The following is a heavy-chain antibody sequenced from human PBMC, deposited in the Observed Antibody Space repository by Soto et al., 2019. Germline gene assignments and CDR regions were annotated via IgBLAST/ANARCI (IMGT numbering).Heavy chain of an antibody. J-gene: IGHJ6*02. CDR1: GFTFSSYG. D-gene: IGHD4-17*01. Sequence: QVQLVESGGGVVQPGRSLRLSCAVSGFTFSSYGMHWVRQAPDKGLEWVAVISYDGSNKYYADSVKGRFTISRDNSKNTLYLQMNSLRTEDTGVYYCAKDLASYGDHEAPLDPMDVWGQGTTVTVSS. CDR3: AKDLASYGDHEAPLDPMDV. CDR2: ISYDGSNK. V-gene: IGHV3-30*18.